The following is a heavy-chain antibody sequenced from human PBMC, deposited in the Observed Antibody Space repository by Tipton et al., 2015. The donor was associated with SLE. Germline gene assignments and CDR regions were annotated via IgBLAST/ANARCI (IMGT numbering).Heavy chain of an antibody. J-gene: IGHJ4*02. V-gene: IGHV4-61*09. Sequence: TLSLTCTVSGGSISSGSYYWSWIRQPAGKGLEWIGYIYTSGSTNYNPSLKSRVTISVDRSKNQFSLKLSSVTAADTAVYYCAKLGYSYGSWSQGTLVTVSS. CDR2: IYTSGST. CDR3: AKLGYSYGS. CDR1: GGSISSGSYY. D-gene: IGHD5-18*01.